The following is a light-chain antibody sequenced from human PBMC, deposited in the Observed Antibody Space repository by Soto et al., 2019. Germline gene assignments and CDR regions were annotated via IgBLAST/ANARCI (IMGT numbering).Light chain of an antibody. V-gene: IGLV2-8*01. J-gene: IGLJ3*02. CDR1: SSDIGGYDY. CDR3: SSYAGSNNLV. Sequence: QSALTQPSSASGSPGQSVTISCTGTSSDIGGYDYVSWYQQHPGKAPKLIIYEVNKRPSGVPDRFSGSKSGNTASLIVSGLQAEDEADYYCSSYAGSNNLVFAGGTKVTVL. CDR2: EVN.